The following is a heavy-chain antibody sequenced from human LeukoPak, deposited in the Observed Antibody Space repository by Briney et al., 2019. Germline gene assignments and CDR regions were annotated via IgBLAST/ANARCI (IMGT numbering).Heavy chain of an antibody. Sequence: PSETLSLTCTVSGGSISSGSYYWRWIRQPAGKGLEWIGRIYTSGSTNYNPSLKSRVTISVDTSKNQFSLKLSSVTAADTAVYYCARDRWGSLPEPYFDYWGQGTLVTVSS. CDR1: GGSISSGSYY. D-gene: IGHD7-27*01. CDR3: ARDRWGSLPEPYFDY. V-gene: IGHV4-61*02. J-gene: IGHJ4*02. CDR2: IYTSGST.